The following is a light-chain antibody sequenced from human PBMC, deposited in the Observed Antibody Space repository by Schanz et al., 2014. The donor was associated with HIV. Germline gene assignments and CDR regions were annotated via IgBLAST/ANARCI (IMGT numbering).Light chain of an antibody. V-gene: IGLV1-44*01. Sequence: QSVGTQPPSASGTPGQRVTISCSGSSSNIGSNTVNWYHPLPGSAPQLLIYSDNQRPSGVPDRFSGSKSGTSASLAISGLQSEDEADYYCAAWDDSLDGWVFGGGTKLTVL. J-gene: IGLJ3*02. CDR2: SDN. CDR3: AAWDDSLDGWV. CDR1: SSNIGSNT.